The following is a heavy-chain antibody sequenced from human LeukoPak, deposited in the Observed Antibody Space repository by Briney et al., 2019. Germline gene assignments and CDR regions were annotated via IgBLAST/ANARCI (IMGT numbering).Heavy chain of an antibody. V-gene: IGHV3-23*01. CDR2: ISGSGGST. Sequence: PGRSLRLSCAASGFTFSSYAMSWVRQAPGKGLEWVSAISGSGGSTYYADSVKGRFTISRDNSKNTLYLQMNSLRAEDTAVYYCARGSSWYQLPGFDYWGQGTLVTVSS. CDR1: GFTFSSYA. D-gene: IGHD2-2*01. CDR3: ARGSSWYQLPGFDY. J-gene: IGHJ4*02.